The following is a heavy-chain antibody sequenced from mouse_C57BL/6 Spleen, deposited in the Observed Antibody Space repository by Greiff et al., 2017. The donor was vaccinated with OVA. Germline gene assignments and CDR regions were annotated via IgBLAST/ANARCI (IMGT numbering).Heavy chain of an antibody. D-gene: IGHD1-2*01. V-gene: IGHV3-6*01. CDR3: ASFSGWALDD. CDR1: GYSITSGYY. CDR2: ISYDGSN. Sequence: EVKLVESGPGLVKPSQSLSLTCSVTGYSITSGYYWNWIRQFPGNKLECMGYISYDGSNNYNPSLKNRISITRDTSKNQFFLKLNSVATEDTATYYCASFSGWALDDWGQGTTRTVSS. J-gene: IGHJ2*01.